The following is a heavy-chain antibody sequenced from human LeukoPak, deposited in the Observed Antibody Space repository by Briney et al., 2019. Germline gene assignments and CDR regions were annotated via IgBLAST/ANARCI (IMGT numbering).Heavy chain of an antibody. D-gene: IGHD1-7*01. Sequence: SETLSLTCTVSGGSISSYYWSWIRQPPGKGLEWIGYIYYSGGTKYIPSLKIRVTISLDASNTQFCLKLNSVTAAETAVYYCARGSRELYYFDYWGQGTLVTVSS. V-gene: IGHV4-59*01. CDR1: GGSISSYY. CDR3: ARGSRELYYFDY. CDR2: IYYSGGT. J-gene: IGHJ4*02.